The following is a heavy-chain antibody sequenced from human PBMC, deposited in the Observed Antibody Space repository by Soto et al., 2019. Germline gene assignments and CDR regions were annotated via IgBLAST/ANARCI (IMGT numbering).Heavy chain of an antibody. Sequence: QVQLVQSGAEVKKPGSSVKVSCKASGGTFSNYAINWVRQAPGQGLEWMGGIIPLFGIANYAQKFQGRVTITADESTSTAYLDLSSLRSEDTAVYYCARPVEMATISRSYLFYWGQGTLVTVSS. CDR2: IIPLFGIA. CDR1: GGTFSNYA. D-gene: IGHD5-12*01. J-gene: IGHJ4*02. CDR3: ARPVEMATISRSYLFY. V-gene: IGHV1-69*01.